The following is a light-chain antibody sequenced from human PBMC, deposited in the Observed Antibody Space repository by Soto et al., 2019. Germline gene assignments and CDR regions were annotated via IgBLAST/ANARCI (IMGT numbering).Light chain of an antibody. J-gene: IGLJ3*02. V-gene: IGLV2-14*01. CDR1: SSDVGGYNY. Sequence: QSALTQPASVSGSPGQSITISCTGTSSDVGGYNYVSWYQQHPGKAPKLIIYEVTNRPSGVYNRFSGSKSGNTASLTISGLQGEDEADYYCNSYTTTSSGVFGGGTTVTVL. CDR2: EVT. CDR3: NSYTTTSSGV.